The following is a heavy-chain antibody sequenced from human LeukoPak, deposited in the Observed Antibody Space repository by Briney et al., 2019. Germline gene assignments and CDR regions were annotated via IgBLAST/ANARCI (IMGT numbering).Heavy chain of an antibody. D-gene: IGHD6-6*01. CDR1: GFTFSSYA. Sequence: GGSLRLSCAASGFTFSSYAMSWVRQAPGKGLEWVSAISGSGGSTYYADSVKGRFTISRDNSKNTLYLQMNSLRAEDTAGNYCAKDGKQLAKRDWFDPWGQGTLVTVSS. CDR3: AKDGKQLAKRDWFDP. CDR2: ISGSGGST. V-gene: IGHV3-23*01. J-gene: IGHJ5*02.